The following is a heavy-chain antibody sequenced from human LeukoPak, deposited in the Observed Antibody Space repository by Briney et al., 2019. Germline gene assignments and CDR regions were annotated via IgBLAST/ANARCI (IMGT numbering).Heavy chain of an antibody. CDR3: ARSYYCGSGSYYPFDY. Sequence: GRSLRLSCAASGLTFSRYGMHWVRQAPGKGLEWVAVIWYDGNNKYHADSVKGRFTISRDNSKNTLYLQMNSLRAEDTAVYYCARSYYCGSGSYYPFDYWGQGTLVTVSS. CDR1: GLTFSRYG. D-gene: IGHD3-10*01. J-gene: IGHJ4*02. V-gene: IGHV3-33*01. CDR2: IWYDGNNK.